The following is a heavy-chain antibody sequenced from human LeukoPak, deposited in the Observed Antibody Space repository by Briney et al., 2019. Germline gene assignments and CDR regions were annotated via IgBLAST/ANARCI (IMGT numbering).Heavy chain of an antibody. J-gene: IGHJ4*02. CDR3: ATQRREDVLLWFGESYYFDY. CDR2: ISGSGTVI. V-gene: IGHV3-48*03. Sequence: PGGSLRLSCAASGFTFSSYEMNWVRQAPGKGLEWVSYISGSGTVIYYADSVKGRFTISRDNAKDSLYLQMNSLRAEDTAVYYCATQRREDVLLWFGESYYFDYWGQGTLVTVSS. CDR1: GFTFSSYE. D-gene: IGHD3-10*01.